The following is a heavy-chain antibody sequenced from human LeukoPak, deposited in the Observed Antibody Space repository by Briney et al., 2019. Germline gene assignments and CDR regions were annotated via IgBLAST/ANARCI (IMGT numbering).Heavy chain of an antibody. CDR2: INSESTDI. CDR3: ARDTSPPQLIDH. J-gene: IGHJ4*02. D-gene: IGHD5-18*01. V-gene: IGHV3-21*05. Sequence: GGSLRLSCAASGFTFSVYAMNWVRQAPGKGLEWVSYINSESTDILYAGSVKGRFTISRDLAKNSVYLQMNSLRAEDTAVYYCARDTSPPQLIDHWGQGALVSVSS. CDR1: GFTFSVYA.